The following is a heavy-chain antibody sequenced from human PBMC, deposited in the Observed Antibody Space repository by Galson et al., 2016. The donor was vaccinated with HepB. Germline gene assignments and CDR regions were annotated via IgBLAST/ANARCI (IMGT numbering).Heavy chain of an antibody. CDR2: ISGSGGST. Sequence: SLRLSCAASGFTFSSYAMSWVRQAPGKGLEWVSGISGSGGSTYYADSVKGRFTISRDNSKNSLYVQMNSLSAEDTAVYYCARFSGRYNGDFDYWGQGTLVTVSS. CDR3: ARFSGRYNGDFDY. D-gene: IGHD1-26*01. J-gene: IGHJ4*02. CDR1: GFTFSSYA. V-gene: IGHV3-23*01.